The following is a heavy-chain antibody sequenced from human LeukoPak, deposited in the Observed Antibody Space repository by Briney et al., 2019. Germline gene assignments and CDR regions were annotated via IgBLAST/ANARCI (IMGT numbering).Heavy chain of an antibody. V-gene: IGHV3-23*01. CDR3: AKYRGMTGTSELDY. CDR2: ITSSGDVT. D-gene: IGHD1-7*01. Sequence: GGSLRLSRAVSGFSFSNYDMTWVRQAPGKGLGWVSSITSSGDVTFYSDSVKGRFTISRDNSQNTLYLQMNSLRAEDTAIYFCAKYRGMTGTSELDYWGQGTLVTVSS. CDR1: GFSFSNYD. J-gene: IGHJ4*02.